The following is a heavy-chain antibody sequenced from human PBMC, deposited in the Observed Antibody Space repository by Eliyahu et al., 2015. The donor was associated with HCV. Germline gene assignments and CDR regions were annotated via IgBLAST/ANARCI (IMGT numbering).Heavy chain of an antibody. V-gene: IGHV3-33*01. Sequence: SYGMHWVRQAPGKGLEWVAVIWSDGSYNYYADSVKGRFTISRDNSKNTVYLQMNSLRAEDTAVYYCARTRYYYDSSGWSNAAGDYYYGMDVWGQGTTVTVSS. CDR1: SYG. CDR3: ARTRYYYDSSGWSNAAGDYYYGMDV. D-gene: IGHD3-22*01. J-gene: IGHJ6*02. CDR2: IWSDGSYN.